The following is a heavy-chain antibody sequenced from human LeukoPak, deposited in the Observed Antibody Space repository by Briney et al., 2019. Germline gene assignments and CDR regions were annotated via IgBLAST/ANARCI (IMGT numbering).Heavy chain of an antibody. V-gene: IGHV5-51*01. CDR1: GCSFTSYW. J-gene: IGHJ3*02. CDR2: IYPGDSDT. CDR3: ARPRAVAGTDAFDI. D-gene: IGHD6-19*01. Sequence: GESLKISCKGSGCSFTSYWIGWVRQMPGKGLEWMGIIYPGDSDTRYSPSFQGQVTISADKSISTAYLQWSSLKASDTAIYYCARPRAVAGTDAFDIWGQGTMVTVSS.